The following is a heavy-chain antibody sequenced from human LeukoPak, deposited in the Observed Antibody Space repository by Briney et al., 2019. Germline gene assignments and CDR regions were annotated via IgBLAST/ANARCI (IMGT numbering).Heavy chain of an antibody. CDR2: ISVSGGSS. CDR3: AKAKNYYGSGSYPDY. Sequence: GGSLRLSCAASGFTFSSYGMHWFRQPPGEGVEWVSVISVSGGSSNYGDSVKGRFTVSRDNSKNTLYLQMNSLRVEDTAIYYCAKAKNYYGSGSYPDYWGQGTLVTVSP. D-gene: IGHD3-10*01. J-gene: IGHJ4*02. CDR1: GFTFSSYG. V-gene: IGHV3-23*01.